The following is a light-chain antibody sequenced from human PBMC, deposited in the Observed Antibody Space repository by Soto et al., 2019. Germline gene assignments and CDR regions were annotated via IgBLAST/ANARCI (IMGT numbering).Light chain of an antibody. J-gene: IGKJ5*01. CDR3: QQYGSSPRIT. CDR2: GAS. V-gene: IGKV3-20*01. CDR1: QSVSSGY. Sequence: VVLTQSPGTLSLSPGERTTLSCRASQSVSSGYLAWFQQKPGQAPRLLIYGASNRATGIPDRFSGSGSGTDFTLSISRLEPEDFAVYYCQQYGSSPRITFGQGTRLRL.